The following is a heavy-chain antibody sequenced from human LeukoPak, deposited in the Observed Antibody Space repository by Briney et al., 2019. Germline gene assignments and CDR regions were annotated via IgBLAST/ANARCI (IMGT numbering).Heavy chain of an antibody. J-gene: IGHJ4*02. Sequence: SETLFLTCTVSGGSVSSGSYYWSWIRQPPGKGLEWIGYIYYSGSTNYNPSLKSRVTISVDTSKNQFSLKLSSVTAADTAVYYCARERIAAAGTLDYWGQGTLVTVSS. CDR2: IYYSGST. V-gene: IGHV4-61*01. D-gene: IGHD6-13*01. CDR3: ARERIAAAGTLDY. CDR1: GGSVSSGSYY.